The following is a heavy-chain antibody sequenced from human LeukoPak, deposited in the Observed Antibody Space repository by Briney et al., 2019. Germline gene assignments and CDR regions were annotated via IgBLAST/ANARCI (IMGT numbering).Heavy chain of an antibody. J-gene: IGHJ6*02. CDR1: GGSFTDYF. Sequence: SETLSLTCDVFGGSFTDYFWTWIRQSPGKGLEWIGEINDYTGNTNYNPSLNSRVSISLEKSKNQFSLELRSVTAADTSVYYCARGRVAKIVVVHSFQYGMDVWGQGTTVTVSS. CDR2: INDYTGNT. D-gene: IGHD3-22*01. CDR3: ARGRVAKIVVVHSFQYGMDV. V-gene: IGHV4-34*01.